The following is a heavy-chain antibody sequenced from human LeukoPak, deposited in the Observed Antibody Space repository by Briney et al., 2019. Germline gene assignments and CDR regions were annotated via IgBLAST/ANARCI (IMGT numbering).Heavy chain of an antibody. CDR2: INGDGSTT. V-gene: IGHV3-74*01. J-gene: IGHJ4*02. CDR1: GSAFNKYW. D-gene: IGHD3-22*01. Sequence: GRSLRLSCAASGSAFNKYWMHWVRQPPGKWRVWVSRINGDGSTTSYADSVKGGFTISRDNAKNTLYLQMSSLRAEDTAVYYCATGNYYDSRGYYTFGHWGQGTLVTVSS. CDR3: ATGNYYDSRGYYTFGH.